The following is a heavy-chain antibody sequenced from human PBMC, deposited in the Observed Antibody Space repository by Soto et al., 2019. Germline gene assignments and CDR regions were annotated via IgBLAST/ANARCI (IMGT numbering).Heavy chain of an antibody. Sequence: PSETLSLTCTVSGGSISSYYWSWIRQSPGKGLEWIGCIYYSGYTNYNPSLKSRVTISVDTSSHQISLKLRSVTAADTAVYYCARDQGIAVAVFEYWGQGTLVTVSS. J-gene: IGHJ4*02. V-gene: IGHV4-59*01. CDR1: GGSISSYY. D-gene: IGHD6-19*01. CDR3: ARDQGIAVAVFEY. CDR2: IYYSGYT.